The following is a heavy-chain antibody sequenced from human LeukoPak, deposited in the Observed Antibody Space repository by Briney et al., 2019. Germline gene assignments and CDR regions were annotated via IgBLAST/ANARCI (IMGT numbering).Heavy chain of an antibody. CDR3: ASTLMAAAAAGTGGDY. CDR1: GFTFSSYS. J-gene: IGHJ4*02. CDR2: ISSSRSYI. V-gene: IGHV3-21*01. D-gene: IGHD6-13*01. Sequence: GGSLRLSCAASGFTFSSYSMNWVRQAPGKGLEWVSSISSSRSYIYYADSVKGRFTISRDNAKNSLYLQMNSLRAEDTAVYYCASTLMAAAAAGTGGDYWGQGTLVTVSS.